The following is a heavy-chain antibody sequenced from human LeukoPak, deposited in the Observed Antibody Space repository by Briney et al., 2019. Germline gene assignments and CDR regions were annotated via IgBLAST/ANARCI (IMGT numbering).Heavy chain of an antibody. J-gene: IGHJ3*02. D-gene: IGHD2-15*01. Sequence: GGSLRLSCAASGFTFSDYYMSWIRQAPGKGLEWVSYISSSGSTIYYADSVKGRFTISRDNAKKSLYLQMNSLRAEDTAVYYCARGRKCGSCYQFDAFDIWGQGTMVTVSS. CDR2: ISSSGSTI. V-gene: IGHV3-11*04. CDR1: GFTFSDYY. CDR3: ARGRKCGSCYQFDAFDI.